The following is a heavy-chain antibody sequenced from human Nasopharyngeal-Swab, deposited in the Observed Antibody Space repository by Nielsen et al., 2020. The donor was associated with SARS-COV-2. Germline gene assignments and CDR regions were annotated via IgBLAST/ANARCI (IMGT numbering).Heavy chain of an antibody. CDR2: IAYDGSTK. Sequence: GGSLRLSCAAAGLPFSAYGMHWVRQAPGRGLEWLTFIAYDGSTKYSADSVRGRFTVSRDNSKSTLHLQMSSLRAEDTATYYCAREGIDAFDIWGQGTMVTVSS. D-gene: IGHD2/OR15-2a*01. J-gene: IGHJ3*02. V-gene: IGHV3-30*02. CDR3: AREGIDAFDI. CDR1: GLPFSAYG.